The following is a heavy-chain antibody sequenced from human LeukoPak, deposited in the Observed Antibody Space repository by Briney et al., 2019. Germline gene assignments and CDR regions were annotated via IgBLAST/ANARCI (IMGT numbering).Heavy chain of an antibody. Sequence: PGRSLRLSYAASGFTFSSYSMNWVRQAPGKGLEWVSSISRSSTYIYYADSVKGRFTISRDNAKNSLYLQMNSLRAEDTAVYYCAKGYYQNGDYGDYYFDYWGQGTLVTVSS. D-gene: IGHD4-17*01. J-gene: IGHJ4*02. CDR3: AKGYYQNGDYGDYYFDY. CDR1: GFTFSSYS. CDR2: ISRSSTYI. V-gene: IGHV3-21*01.